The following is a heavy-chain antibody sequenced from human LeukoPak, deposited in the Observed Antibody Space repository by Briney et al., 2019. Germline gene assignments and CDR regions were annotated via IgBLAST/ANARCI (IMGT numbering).Heavy chain of an antibody. CDR2: IYSSGST. CDR3: ARPVAGSSVWWSFDY. D-gene: IGHD6-19*01. CDR1: GGSISSYY. V-gene: IGHV4-59*12. Sequence: SETLSLTCTVSGGSISSYYWSWIRQPPGKALEWIGYIYSSGSTNYNPSLKSRVTISVDKSKNQFSLKLSSVTAADTAVYYCARPVAGSSVWWSFDYWGQGTLVTVSS. J-gene: IGHJ4*02.